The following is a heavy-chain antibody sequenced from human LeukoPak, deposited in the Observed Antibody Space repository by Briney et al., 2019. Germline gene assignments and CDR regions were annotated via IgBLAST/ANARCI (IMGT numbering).Heavy chain of an antibody. J-gene: IGHJ4*02. CDR3: ARDQIYCSCGYCYFDY. V-gene: IGHV3-74*01. CDR2: INSDGSST. D-gene: IGHD2-15*01. CDR1: GFTFRSYW. Sequence: GGSLRLSCAASGFTFRSYWMHWVRQAPGKGLVWVSRINSDGSSTSYADSVKGRFTIFRDNAKNTLYLQMNSLRVEDSAVYYCARDQIYCSCGYCYFDYWGQGTLVTVSS.